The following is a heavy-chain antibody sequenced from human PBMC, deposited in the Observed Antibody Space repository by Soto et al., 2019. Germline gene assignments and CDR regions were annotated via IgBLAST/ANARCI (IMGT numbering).Heavy chain of an antibody. CDR3: ARRGRGSITMIVVVSAFDI. CDR1: GGSISSSSYS. CDR2: IYYSGST. V-gene: IGHV4-39*01. D-gene: IGHD3-22*01. Sequence: SETLSLTCTVSGGSISSSSYSWGWIRQPPGKGLEWIGSIYYSGSTYYNPSLKSRVTISVDTSKNQFSLKLSSVTAADTAVYYCARRGRGSITMIVVVSAFDIWGQGTMVTVSS. J-gene: IGHJ3*02.